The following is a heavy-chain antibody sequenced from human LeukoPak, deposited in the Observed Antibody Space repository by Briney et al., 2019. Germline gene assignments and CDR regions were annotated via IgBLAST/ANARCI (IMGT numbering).Heavy chain of an antibody. CDR3: ARSGLVVVAGDAFDI. V-gene: IGHV3-64*01. D-gene: IGHD2-15*01. CDR1: GFTFSSYA. CDR2: ISSNGGST. Sequence: PGGSLRLSCAASGFTFSSYAMSWVRQAPGKGLEYVSAISSNGGSTYYANSVKGRFTISRDNSKNTLYLQMGSLRAEDMAVYYCARSGLVVVAGDAFDIWGQGTMVTVSS. J-gene: IGHJ3*02.